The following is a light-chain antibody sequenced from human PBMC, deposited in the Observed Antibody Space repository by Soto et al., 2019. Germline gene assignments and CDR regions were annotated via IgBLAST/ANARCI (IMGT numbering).Light chain of an antibody. Sequence: QSALTQRASVSGSPGQSITISCTGTSSDVGAYNYVSWYQQHPGKAPKLMIYDVTNRPSGVSNRFSGSKSGYTASLTISGLQAEDEADYYCSSYTTSSTYVFGTGTKVTVL. CDR2: DVT. J-gene: IGLJ1*01. CDR1: SSDVGAYNY. V-gene: IGLV2-14*03. CDR3: SSYTTSSTYV.